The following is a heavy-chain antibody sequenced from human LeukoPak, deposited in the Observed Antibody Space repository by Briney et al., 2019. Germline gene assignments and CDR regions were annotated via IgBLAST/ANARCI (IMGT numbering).Heavy chain of an antibody. CDR1: GFTFCCYA. Sequence: GGSLRLSCAASGFTFCCYAMGWVPQAPGKGLEWVSAISGSDGITYYADSMKGRFTISRDNSKNTLYLQMNSLRAEDTAVYYCAKEQRGYSGYAVGSCFDPWGQGTLVTVSS. CDR2: ISGSDGIT. CDR3: AKEQRGYSGYAVGSCFDP. V-gene: IGHV3-23*01. J-gene: IGHJ5*02. D-gene: IGHD5-12*01.